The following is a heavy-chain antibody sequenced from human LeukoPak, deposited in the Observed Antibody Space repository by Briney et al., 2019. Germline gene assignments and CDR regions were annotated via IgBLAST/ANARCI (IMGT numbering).Heavy chain of an antibody. CDR1: GFTFSSYG. D-gene: IGHD4-17*01. J-gene: IGHJ3*02. Sequence: GGSLRLSCAASGFTFSSYGMHWVRQAPGKGLEWVAVIWYDGSNKYYADSVKGRFTISRDNSKNTLYLQMNSLRAEDTAVYYCATLDYGIDRDAFDIWGQGTWSPSLQ. CDR2: IWYDGSNK. CDR3: ATLDYGIDRDAFDI. V-gene: IGHV3-33*01.